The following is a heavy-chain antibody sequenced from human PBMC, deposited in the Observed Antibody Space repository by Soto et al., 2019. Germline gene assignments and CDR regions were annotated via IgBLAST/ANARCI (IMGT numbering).Heavy chain of an antibody. CDR1: GGTFSSYT. CDR3: ARAHEYSSSADTFYFDY. V-gene: IGHV1-69*02. Sequence: QVQLVQSGAEVKKPGSSVKVSCKASGGTFSSYTISWVRQAPGQGLEWMGRIIPILGIANYAQKFQGRVTITADKSTSTAYIELSSLRSEDTAVYYCARAHEYSSSADTFYFDYWGKGTLVTVSS. CDR2: IIPILGIA. D-gene: IGHD6-6*01. J-gene: IGHJ4*02.